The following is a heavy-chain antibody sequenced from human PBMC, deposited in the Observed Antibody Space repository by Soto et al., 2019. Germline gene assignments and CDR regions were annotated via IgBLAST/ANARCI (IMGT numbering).Heavy chain of an antibody. J-gene: IGHJ5*01. V-gene: IGHV4-61*01. CDR3: ARQIRFCSATTCYARWFDS. D-gene: IGHD1-26*01. CDR1: GGSVSSGSYY. CDR2: TYSSGRA. Sequence: QVQLQESGPGLVKPSETLSLTCTVSGGSVSSGSYYWSWSRQSPGKGLEWIGYTYSSGRANYNPSLKSRVTISVDTSKNQVSLKLSSVTAADTAVYYCARQIRFCSATTCYARWFDSWGQGTLVTVSS.